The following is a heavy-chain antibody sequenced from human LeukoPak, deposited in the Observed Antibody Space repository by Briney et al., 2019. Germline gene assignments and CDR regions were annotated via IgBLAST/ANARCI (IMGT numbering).Heavy chain of an antibody. D-gene: IGHD5-24*01. CDR2: ISYDGSNK. CDR3: AQGRAALKLGNGMDV. Sequence: PGGSLRLSCAASGFTFSSYGMHWVRQAPGKGLEWVAVISYDGSNKYYADSAKSRFNISRDNSKKTLYLQTNSLRAEDTAVYYCAQGRAALKLGNGMDVWGQGTTVTVSS. J-gene: IGHJ6*02. CDR1: GFTFSSYG. V-gene: IGHV3-30*18.